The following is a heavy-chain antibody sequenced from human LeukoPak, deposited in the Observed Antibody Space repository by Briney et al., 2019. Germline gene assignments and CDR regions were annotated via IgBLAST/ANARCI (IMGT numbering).Heavy chain of an antibody. CDR3: ARWGYGSGIKNWAFDI. D-gene: IGHD3-10*01. Sequence: SETLSLTCAVSGGSISNITNSNWWSWVRQPPGKGLEWIGEIYHSGSTNYNPSLKSRVTISVDKSKNQFSLELSSVTAADTAVYYCARWGYGSGIKNWAFDIWGQGTMVTVSS. J-gene: IGHJ3*02. CDR2: IYHSGST. V-gene: IGHV4-4*02. CDR1: GGSISNITNSNW.